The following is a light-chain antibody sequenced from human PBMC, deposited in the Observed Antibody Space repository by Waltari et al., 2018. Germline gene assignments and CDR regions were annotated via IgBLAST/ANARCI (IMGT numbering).Light chain of an antibody. CDR2: WAS. CDR3: QQRGNWPWT. V-gene: IGKV4-1*01. CDR1: QSVLYSTNNKNY. Sequence: DIVMTQSPDSLSVSLGERATINCKSSQSVLYSTNNKNYLAWYQQKPGQPPKLLIYWASTRESGVPDRFSGSGSGTDFTLTISSLQAEDVAVYYCQQRGNWPWTFGQGTKVET. J-gene: IGKJ1*01.